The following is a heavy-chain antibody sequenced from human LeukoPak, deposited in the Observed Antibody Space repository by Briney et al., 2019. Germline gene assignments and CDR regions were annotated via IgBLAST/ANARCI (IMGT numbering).Heavy chain of an antibody. CDR1: GGSFSGYY. V-gene: IGHV4-34*01. Sequence: SETLSLTCAVYGGSFSGYYWSWIREPPGKGLEWIGEIYHSGSTNYNPSLKSRVTISVDTSKNQFSLKLTSVTAADTAVYYCGRRSVRGVIKYWGQGTLVTVSS. D-gene: IGHD3-10*01. J-gene: IGHJ4*02. CDR3: GRRSVRGVIKY. CDR2: IYHSGST.